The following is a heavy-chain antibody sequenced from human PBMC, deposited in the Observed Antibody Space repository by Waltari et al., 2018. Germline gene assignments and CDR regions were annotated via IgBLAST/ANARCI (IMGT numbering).Heavy chain of an antibody. V-gene: IGHV2-5*01. CDR2: IYWNDDK. Sequence: QITLKESGPTLVKPTQTLTLTSTCSGFSLSTSGVGVGWIRQPPGKALEWLSLIYWNDDKRYSPSLKSRLTITKDTSKNQVVLTMTNMDPVDTATYYCARDYYDSSGFDYWGQGTLVTVSS. J-gene: IGHJ4*02. CDR3: ARDYYDSSGFDY. D-gene: IGHD3-22*01. CDR1: GFSLSTSGVG.